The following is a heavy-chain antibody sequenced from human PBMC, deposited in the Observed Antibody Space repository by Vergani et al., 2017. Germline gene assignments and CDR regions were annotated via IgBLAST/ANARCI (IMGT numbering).Heavy chain of an antibody. J-gene: IGHJ4*02. V-gene: IGHV4-30-2*03. Sequence: QLQLQESGSGLVKPSQTLSLTCAVSGGSISSGGYSWSWIRQPPGKGLEWIGSIYYSGSTYYNPSLKSRVTISVDTSKNQFSLKLSSVTAADTAVYYCATSIAAAGTGYFDYWGQGTLVTVSS. CDR3: ATSIAAAGTGYFDY. CDR2: IYYSGST. CDR1: GGSISSGGYS. D-gene: IGHD6-13*01.